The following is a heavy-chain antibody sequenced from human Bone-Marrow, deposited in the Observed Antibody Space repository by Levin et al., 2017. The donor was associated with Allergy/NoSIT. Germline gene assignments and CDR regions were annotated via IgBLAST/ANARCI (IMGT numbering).Heavy chain of an antibody. CDR2: IYPGDSDT. J-gene: IGHJ3*02. D-gene: IGHD3-22*01. CDR3: AASGPYYYDSSGYDAFDI. V-gene: IGHV5-51*01. Sequence: ASVKVSCKGSGYSFTSYWIGWVRQMPGKGLEWMGIIYPGDSDTRYSPSFQGQVTISADKSISTAYLQWSSLKASDTAMYYCAASGPYYYDSSGYDAFDIWGQGTMVTVSS. CDR1: GYSFTSYW.